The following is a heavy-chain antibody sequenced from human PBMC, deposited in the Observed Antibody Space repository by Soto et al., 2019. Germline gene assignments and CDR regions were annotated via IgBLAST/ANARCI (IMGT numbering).Heavy chain of an antibody. Sequence: PSETLSLTCTVSGGSISSGDYYWSWIRQPPGKGLEWIGYIYYSGSTYYNPSLKSRVTISVDTSKNQFSLKLSSVTAADTAVYYCARGWDIVATIGYYDSSGYFPYYFDYWGQGTLVTVSS. CDR2: IYYSGST. CDR1: GGSISSGDYY. D-gene: IGHD3-22*01. CDR3: ARGWDIVATIGYYDSSGYFPYYFDY. J-gene: IGHJ4*02. V-gene: IGHV4-30-4*01.